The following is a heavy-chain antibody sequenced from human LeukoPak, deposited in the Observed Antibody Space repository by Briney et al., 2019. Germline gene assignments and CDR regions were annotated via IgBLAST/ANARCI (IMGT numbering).Heavy chain of an antibody. CDR1: GFTFSSYA. CDR2: ISGSGGGT. J-gene: IGHJ4*02. D-gene: IGHD1-14*01. Sequence: GGSLRLSCAASGFTFSSYAMSWVRQAPGKGLEWVSAISGSGGGTYYADSVKGRFTISRDNSKNTLYLQMNSLRAEDTAVYYCAKGAAFFPGRGYFDYWGQGTLVTVSS. CDR3: AKGAAFFPGRGYFDY. V-gene: IGHV3-23*01.